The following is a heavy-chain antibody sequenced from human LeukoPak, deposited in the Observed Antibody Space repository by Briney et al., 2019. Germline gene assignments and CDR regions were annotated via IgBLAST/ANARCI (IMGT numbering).Heavy chain of an antibody. D-gene: IGHD3-3*01. Sequence: ASVKVSCKASGYSFINFGLSWVRQAPGQGLEWMGWISAYNHNTNYAQKFQGRVTMTIDTSTTTVYMELRSLRSDDTAVYYCARVLVKIYYDFWSGYYSHYFDYWGQGTLVTVSS. CDR2: ISAYNHNT. CDR3: ARVLVKIYYDFWSGYYSHYFDY. V-gene: IGHV1-18*01. J-gene: IGHJ4*02. CDR1: GYSFINFG.